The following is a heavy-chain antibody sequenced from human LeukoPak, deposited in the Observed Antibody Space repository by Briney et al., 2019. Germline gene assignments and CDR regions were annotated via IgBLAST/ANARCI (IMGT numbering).Heavy chain of an antibody. CDR2: IYSGGST. J-gene: IGHJ6*02. Sequence: GGSLRLSCAASGFAVNGNYMSWVRQTPGKGLEWVSVIYSGGSTYYADSVKGRFTISRDNSKNTLYLQMNSLRAEDTAVYYCARDPSFSVPYYYYGMDVWGQGTTVTVSS. V-gene: IGHV3-53*01. D-gene: IGHD3-10*01. CDR3: ARDPSFSVPYYYYGMDV. CDR1: GFAVNGNY.